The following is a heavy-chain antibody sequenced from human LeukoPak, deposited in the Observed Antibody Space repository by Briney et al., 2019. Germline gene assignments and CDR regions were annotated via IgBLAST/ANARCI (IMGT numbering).Heavy chain of an antibody. Sequence: PGGSLRLSCVASGFTFSDYAMNWVRQAPGKGLEWVSAISGSGGGTYFADSVQGRFTVSRDNSKNTLYLQMNSLRAEDTAVYYCARARGGYDFDYWGQGTLVTVSS. V-gene: IGHV3-23*01. J-gene: IGHJ4*02. CDR3: ARARGGYDFDY. D-gene: IGHD5-12*01. CDR2: ISGSGGGT. CDR1: GFTFSDYA.